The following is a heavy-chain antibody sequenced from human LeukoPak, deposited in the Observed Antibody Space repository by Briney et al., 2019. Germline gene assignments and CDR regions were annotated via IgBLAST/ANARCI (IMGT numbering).Heavy chain of an antibody. CDR2: INPNSGGT. CDR1: GYSFTGYY. J-gene: IGHJ5*02. CDR3: ARVGYCSSTSCWDWFDP. D-gene: IGHD2-2*01. V-gene: IGHV1-2*02. Sequence: ASVTVSCKASGYSFTGYYMHWVRQAPGQGLEWMGLINPNSGGTNYAQKFQGRVTMTRDTSISTAYMELSRLRSDDTAVYYCARVGYCSSTSCWDWFDPWGQGTLVTVSS.